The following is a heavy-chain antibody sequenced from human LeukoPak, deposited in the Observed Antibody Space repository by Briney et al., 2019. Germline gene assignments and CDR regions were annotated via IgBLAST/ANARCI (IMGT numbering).Heavy chain of an antibody. D-gene: IGHD2-2*01. CDR2: IYYSGST. CDR1: GGSISSYY. CDR3: GRCYAERLYSYVYDY. V-gene: IGHV4-59*01. Sequence: SETLSLTCTVYGGSISSYYWSWIRQPPGKGLEWIGYIYYSGSTNYNPSLKSRVTISVDTSKNQFSLKLSSVTAADTAVYYCGRCYAERLYSYVYDYWGQGTLVTVSS. J-gene: IGHJ4*02.